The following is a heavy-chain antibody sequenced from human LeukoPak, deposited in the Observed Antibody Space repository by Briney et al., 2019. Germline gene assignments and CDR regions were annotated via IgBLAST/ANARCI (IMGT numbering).Heavy chain of an antibody. Sequence: PSETLSLTCTVSGGSISSGGYYWSWIRQHPGKGLEWIGYIYYSGSTNYNPSLKSRVTISVDTSKNQFSLKLSSVTAADTAVYYCARGTKYHGLPLDYWGQGTLVTVSS. CDR2: IYYSGST. CDR1: GGSISSGGYY. CDR3: ARGTKYHGLPLDY. J-gene: IGHJ4*02. V-gene: IGHV4-31*03. D-gene: IGHD2/OR15-2a*01.